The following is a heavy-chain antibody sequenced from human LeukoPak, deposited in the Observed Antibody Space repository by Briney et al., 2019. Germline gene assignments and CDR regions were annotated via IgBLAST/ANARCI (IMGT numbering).Heavy chain of an antibody. D-gene: IGHD1-26*01. CDR3: ARDRSGVIRGADYYYYMDV. CDR2: IYYSGST. J-gene: IGHJ6*03. V-gene: IGHV4-59*01. Sequence: SETLSLTCTVSGGSISRYYWSWIRQPPGKGLEWIGYIYYSGSTNYNPSLKSRVTISVDTSKNQFSLKLSSVTAADTAVYYCARDRSGVIRGADYYYYMDVWGKGTTVTISS. CDR1: GGSISRYY.